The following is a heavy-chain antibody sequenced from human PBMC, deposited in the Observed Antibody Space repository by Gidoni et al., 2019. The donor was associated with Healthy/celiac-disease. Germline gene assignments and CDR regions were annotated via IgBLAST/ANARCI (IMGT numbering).Heavy chain of an antibody. D-gene: IGHD3-3*01. V-gene: IGHV3-23*01. CDR3: AKDSEPYYDFWSGYYVFDY. CDR1: GFTFSSYA. Sequence: EVQLLESGGGLVQPGGSLRLSCAASGFTFSSYAMRWVRQAPGKGLEWVSAISGSGGSTYYADSVKGRFTISRANSKNTLYLQMNSLRAEDTAVYYCAKDSEPYYDFWSGYYVFDYWGQGTLVTVSS. J-gene: IGHJ4*02. CDR2: ISGSGGST.